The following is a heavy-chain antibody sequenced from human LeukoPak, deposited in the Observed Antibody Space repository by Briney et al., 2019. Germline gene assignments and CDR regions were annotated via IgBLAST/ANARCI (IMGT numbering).Heavy chain of an antibody. Sequence: ASVKVSCKASGGTFSSYAISWVRQAPGRGLEWMGGIIPIFGTANYAQKFQGRVTITTDESTSTAYMELSSLRSEDTAVYYCARAAKQWLVPGSRIFDYWGQGTLVTVSS. CDR2: IIPIFGTA. D-gene: IGHD6-19*01. V-gene: IGHV1-69*05. J-gene: IGHJ4*02. CDR1: GGTFSSYA. CDR3: ARAAKQWLVPGSRIFDY.